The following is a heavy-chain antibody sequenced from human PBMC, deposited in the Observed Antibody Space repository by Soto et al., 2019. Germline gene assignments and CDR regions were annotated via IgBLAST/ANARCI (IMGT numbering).Heavy chain of an antibody. CDR1: GGSISSYY. CDR3: AGNIAAAGRRNYGMDV. V-gene: IGHV4-4*07. CDR2: ISTTETT. Sequence: QVQLQESGPGLVKPSETLSLTCTVSGGSISSYYWSWIRQPAGKGLEWIGRISTTETTNYNPSLKSRVSMSLDTSKSQVSLKLSSVTAADPAVYYCAGNIAAAGRRNYGMDVWGQGTTVTVSS. J-gene: IGHJ6*02. D-gene: IGHD6-13*01.